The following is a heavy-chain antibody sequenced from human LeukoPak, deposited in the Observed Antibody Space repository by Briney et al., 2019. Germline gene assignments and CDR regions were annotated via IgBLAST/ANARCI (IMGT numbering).Heavy chain of an antibody. CDR1: GGSFSGYY. J-gene: IGHJ4*02. V-gene: IGHV4-34*01. D-gene: IGHD1-26*01. CDR2: INHSGST. CDR3: ASLLVGATTGNFDY. Sequence: SETLSLTCAVYGGSFSGYYWSWIRQPPGKGLEWIGEINHSGSTNYNPSLKSRVTISVDTSKNQFSLKLSSVTAADTAVYYCASLLVGATTGNFDYWGQGTLVTVSS.